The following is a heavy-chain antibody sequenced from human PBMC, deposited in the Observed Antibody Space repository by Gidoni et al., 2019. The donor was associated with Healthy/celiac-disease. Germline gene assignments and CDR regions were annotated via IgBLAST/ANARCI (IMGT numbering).Heavy chain of an antibody. Sequence: QVQLVQSGAEVKKPGASVKVSCKASGYTFTSYYMHWVRQAPGQGLEWMGIINPSGGSTSYAQKFQGRVTMTRDTSTSTVYMELSSLRSEDTAVYYCARVASSIADYNPAYYFDYWGQGTLVTVSS. V-gene: IGHV1-46*01. D-gene: IGHD6-6*01. CDR2: INPSGGST. CDR1: GYTFTSYY. J-gene: IGHJ4*02. CDR3: ARVASSIADYNPAYYFDY.